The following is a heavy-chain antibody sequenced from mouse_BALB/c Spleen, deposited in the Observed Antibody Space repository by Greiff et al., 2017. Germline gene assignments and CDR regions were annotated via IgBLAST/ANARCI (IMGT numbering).Heavy chain of an antibody. CDR1: GYAFTSCY. CDR2: ISYSGST. CDR3: ARLRGNGNYEFAY. J-gene: IGHJ3*01. Sequence: EVQLQQSGPSLVKPSQTLSLTCSATGYAFTSCYWNWVRKIPGNRLEYMGYISYSGSTSYNPSLKSRISITRDTSKNQYYLQLNSVTTEDTATYYCARLRGNGNYEFAYWGQGTLVTVSA. D-gene: IGHD2-1*01. V-gene: IGHV3-8*02.